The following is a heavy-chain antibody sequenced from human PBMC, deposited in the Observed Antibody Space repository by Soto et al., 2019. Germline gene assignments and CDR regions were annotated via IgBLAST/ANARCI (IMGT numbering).Heavy chain of an antibody. CDR1: GFTFTSSA. J-gene: IGHJ6*03. D-gene: IGHD2-2*01. Sequence: ASVKVSCKASGFTFTSSAVQWVRQARGQRLEWMGWISAYNGNTNYAQKLQGRVTMTTDTSTSTAYMELRSLRSDDTAVYYCASGSIVVVPAATYYYYYMDVWGKGTTVTVSS. CDR2: ISAYNGNT. V-gene: IGHV1-18*01. CDR3: ASGSIVVVPAATYYYYYMDV.